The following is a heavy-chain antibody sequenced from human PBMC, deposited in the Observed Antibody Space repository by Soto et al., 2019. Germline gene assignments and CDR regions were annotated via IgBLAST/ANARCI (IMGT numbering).Heavy chain of an antibody. CDR3: ARHFHEAVPFDY. Sequence: SETLSLTCTVSGGSISSSSYFWCWIRQPPGKGLEWIGSIYYSGSTYYNPSLKSRVTISVDTSKNQFSLKLSSVTAADTAVYYCARHFHEAVPFDYWGQGTLVTVSS. CDR1: GGSISSSSYF. D-gene: IGHD6-19*01. CDR2: IYYSGST. V-gene: IGHV4-39*01. J-gene: IGHJ4*02.